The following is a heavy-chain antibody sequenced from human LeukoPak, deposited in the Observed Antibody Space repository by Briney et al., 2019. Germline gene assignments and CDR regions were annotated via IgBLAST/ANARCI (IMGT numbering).Heavy chain of an antibody. CDR1: GGSISSYY. CDR2: IYTSGST. CDR3: ARATDTSMVNSSGSDH. Sequence: SETLSLTCTVSGGSISSYYWSWIRQPAGKGLEWIGRIYTSGSTNYNPSLKSRVTISVDTSKNQFSLKLSSVTAADTAVYYCARATDTSMVNSSGSDHWGQGTLVTVSS. V-gene: IGHV4-4*07. J-gene: IGHJ5*02. D-gene: IGHD6-19*01.